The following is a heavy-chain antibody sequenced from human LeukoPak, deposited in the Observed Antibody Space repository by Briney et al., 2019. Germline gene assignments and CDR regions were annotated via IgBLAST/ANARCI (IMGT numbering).Heavy chain of an antibody. J-gene: IGHJ3*01. D-gene: IGHD3-22*01. V-gene: IGHV3-7*01. CDR1: GFTFSIYW. CDR2: INQDGTEK. Sequence: PGGSLRLSCAASGFTFSIYWMTWVRQAPGKGLEWVANINQDGTEKYYVDSVKGRFTISRDSAKNSLYLQMNSLRAEDTAVYYCARVRDYYDSKWGQGIMVTVSS. CDR3: ARVRDYYDSK.